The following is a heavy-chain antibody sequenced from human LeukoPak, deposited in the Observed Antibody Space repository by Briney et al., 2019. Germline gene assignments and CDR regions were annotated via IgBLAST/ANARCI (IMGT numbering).Heavy chain of an antibody. CDR1: GFTLNTYD. V-gene: IGHV3-21*01. J-gene: IGHJ5*02. CDR2: IGGGGGNI. CDR3: TREGPVYLFHL. Sequence: PGGSLRLSCVASGFTLNTYDINWVRQAPGMGLEWVSSIGGGGGNIKYADSVKGRFTITRDDARNSVFLQMNCLRVEDTAAYYWTREGPVYLFHLWGQGTQVTVSS. D-gene: IGHD1-14*01.